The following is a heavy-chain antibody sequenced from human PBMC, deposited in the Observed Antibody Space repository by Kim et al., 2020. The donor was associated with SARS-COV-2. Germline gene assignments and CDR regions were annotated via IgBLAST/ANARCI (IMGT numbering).Heavy chain of an antibody. Sequence: ASVKVSCKTSGYTFSGYYMHWVRQAPGQGLEWMGWMKPNSGDTKYAQKFQGRVTMTRDTSISTAYMELSSLRSDDTAVYYFARLWGSSEGAYWGQGTLVAVSS. J-gene: IGHJ4*02. V-gene: IGHV1-2*02. CDR2: MKPNSGDT. CDR3: ARLWGSSEGAY. CDR1: GYTFSGYY. D-gene: IGHD3-16*01.